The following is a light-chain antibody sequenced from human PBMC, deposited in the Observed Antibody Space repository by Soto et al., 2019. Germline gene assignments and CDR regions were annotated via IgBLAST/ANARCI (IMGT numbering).Light chain of an antibody. J-gene: IGKJ2*01. CDR3: HQYGYSPNT. V-gene: IGKV3-20*01. Sequence: EIVLTQSPGTLSLSPGERATLSCRASRSVSSRYLAWYQQKAGQAPRLLISGASSRATGIPDRFSGSGSGTDSTLIISRLEPEDFAMYYCHQYGYSPNTFGRGTKVEIK. CDR2: GAS. CDR1: RSVSSRY.